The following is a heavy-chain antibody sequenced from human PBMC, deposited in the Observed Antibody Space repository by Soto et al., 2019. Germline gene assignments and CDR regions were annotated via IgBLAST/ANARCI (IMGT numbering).Heavy chain of an antibody. CDR2: MNPNSGNT. Sequence: ASVKVSCKASGYTFTSYDINWVRQATGQGLEWMGWMNPNSGNTNYAQKFQERVTITRDMSTSTAYMELSSLRSEDTAVYYCAAVPPETRVGAGPDYYYGMDVWGQGTTVTVSS. CDR3: AAVPPETRVGAGPDYYYGMDV. V-gene: IGHV1-8*01. CDR1: GYTFTSYD. J-gene: IGHJ6*02. D-gene: IGHD1-26*01.